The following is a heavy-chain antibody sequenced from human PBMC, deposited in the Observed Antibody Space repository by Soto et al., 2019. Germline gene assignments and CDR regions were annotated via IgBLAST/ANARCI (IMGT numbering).Heavy chain of an antibody. CDR2: IYYSGST. CDR3: ARVRERGYCSGGSCYSLVFDP. V-gene: IGHV4-31*03. Sequence: QVQLQESGPGLVKPSQTLSLTCTVSGGSISSGGYYWSWIRQHPGKGLEWIGYIYYSGSTYYNPSLKSRVTIPVDTSKNQFSWKLSSVSAADTAVYYCARVRERGYCSGGSCYSLVFDPWGQGTLVTVSS. CDR1: GGSISSGGYY. D-gene: IGHD2-15*01. J-gene: IGHJ5*02.